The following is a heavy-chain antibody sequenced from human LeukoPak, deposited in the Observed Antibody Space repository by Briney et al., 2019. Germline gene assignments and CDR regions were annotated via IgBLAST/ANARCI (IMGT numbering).Heavy chain of an antibody. J-gene: IGHJ5*02. D-gene: IGHD2-21*02. CDR1: GFTFSSYS. CDR3: ARQVRVVVTRYNWFDP. Sequence: PGGSLRLSCAASGFTFSSYSMNWVRQAPGKGLEWVSYISSSSSTIYYADSLKGRFTISRDNAKNSLYLQMNSLRAEDTAVYYCARQVRVVVTRYNWFDPWGQGTLVTVSS. V-gene: IGHV3-48*01. CDR2: ISSSSSTI.